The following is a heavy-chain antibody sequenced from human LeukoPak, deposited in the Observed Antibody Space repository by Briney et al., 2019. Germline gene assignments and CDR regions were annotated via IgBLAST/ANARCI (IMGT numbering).Heavy chain of an antibody. V-gene: IGHV1-2*02. J-gene: IGHJ4*02. Sequence: ASVKVSCKASGYTFTGYYMHWVRQAPGQGLEWMGWINPNSGGTNYTQKFQGRVTLTRDTSIKTAYLEVTSLRNDDTAVYFCARDWVAPNADAPGHYTHLDYWGQGTLVTVSS. D-gene: IGHD3/OR15-3a*01. CDR2: INPNSGGT. CDR3: ARDWVAPNADAPGHYTHLDY. CDR1: GYTFTGYY.